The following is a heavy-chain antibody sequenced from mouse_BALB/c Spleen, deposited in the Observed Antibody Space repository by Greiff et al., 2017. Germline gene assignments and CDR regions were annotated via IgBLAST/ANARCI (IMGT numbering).Heavy chain of an antibody. CDR2: INPDSSTI. Sequence: DVKLQESGGGLVQPGGSLKLSCAASGFDFSRYWMSWVRQAPGKGLEWIGEINPDSSTINYTPSLKDKFIISRDNAKNTLYLQMSKVRSEDTALYYCARKGDNYYFDYWGQGTTLTVSS. CDR1: GFDFSRYW. CDR3: ARKGDNYYFDY. J-gene: IGHJ2*01. V-gene: IGHV4-1*02.